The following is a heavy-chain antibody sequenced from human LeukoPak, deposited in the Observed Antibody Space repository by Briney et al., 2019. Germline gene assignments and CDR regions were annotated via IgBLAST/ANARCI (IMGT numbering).Heavy chain of an antibody. CDR2: IIPLFGTA. CDR1: GGTFSTYA. V-gene: IGHV1-69*05. Sequence: SVEVSCKASGGTFSTYAVNWVRQAPGQGLEWMGGIIPLFGTANYAQKFRGRVTITTDESTSTAYMELSSLRSEDTAIYYCARVFARGGEITGSYYYYWGQGTLVTVSS. CDR3: ARVFARGGEITGSYYYY. J-gene: IGHJ4*02. D-gene: IGHD1-26*01.